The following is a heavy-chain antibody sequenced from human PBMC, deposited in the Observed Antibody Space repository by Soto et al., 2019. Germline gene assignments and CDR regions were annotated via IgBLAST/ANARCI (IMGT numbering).Heavy chain of an antibody. D-gene: IGHD6-13*01. J-gene: IGHJ4*02. CDR2: INHSGST. CDR3: ARGGRQQLIPTPISYKIDY. Sequence: SETLSLTCAVYGGSFRGYYWSLIRPPPGKGLEWIGEINHSGSTNYNPSLKSRVTISVDMSKNQFSLKLSSVTAADTAVYYCARGGRQQLIPTPISYKIDYWVRGTLVTVSS. CDR1: GGSFRGYY. V-gene: IGHV4-34*01.